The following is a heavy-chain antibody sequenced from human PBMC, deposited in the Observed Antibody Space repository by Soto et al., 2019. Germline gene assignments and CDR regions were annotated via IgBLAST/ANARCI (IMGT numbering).Heavy chain of an antibody. J-gene: IGHJ6*04. Sequence: GGSLRLSCAASGFTFSSYDMHWFRQGTGQALQWVSTIGIAANRYYSSSVKGRFTISRDDAENSLYLQMNSLKAGDTAVYYCARGGIAPGYGLDVWGKWTTATVAS. V-gene: IGHV3-13*04. CDR1: GFTFSSYD. D-gene: IGHD6-13*01. CDR2: IGIAANR. CDR3: ARGGIAPGYGLDV.